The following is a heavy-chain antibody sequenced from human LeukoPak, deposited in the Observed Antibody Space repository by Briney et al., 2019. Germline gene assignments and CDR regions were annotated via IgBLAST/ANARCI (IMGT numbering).Heavy chain of an antibody. J-gene: IGHJ1*01. CDR1: GYTFTGYY. Sequence: AASVKVSCKASGYTFTGYYMHWVRQAPGQGLEWMGWINPNSGGTNYAQKFQGRVTMTRDTSISTAYMELSRLRSDDTAVYYCAREFDYYDSSGYTEYFQHWGQGTLVTVSS. D-gene: IGHD3-22*01. CDR2: INPNSGGT. CDR3: AREFDYYDSSGYTEYFQH. V-gene: IGHV1-2*02.